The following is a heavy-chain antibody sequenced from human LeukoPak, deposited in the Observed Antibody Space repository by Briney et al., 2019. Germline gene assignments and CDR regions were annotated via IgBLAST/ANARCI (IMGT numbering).Heavy chain of an antibody. J-gene: IGHJ5*02. CDR1: GGSISSYY. D-gene: IGHD1-1*01. V-gene: IGHV4-4*07. CDR3: AREYNEYPENRFDP. CDR2: IYTSGST. Sequence: SETLSLTCTVSGGSISSYYWSWIRQPAGKGLEWIGRIYTSGSTNYNPSLKSRVTMSVDTSKNQFSLKLSSVTAADTAVYYCAREYNEYPENRFDPWGQGTLVTVSS.